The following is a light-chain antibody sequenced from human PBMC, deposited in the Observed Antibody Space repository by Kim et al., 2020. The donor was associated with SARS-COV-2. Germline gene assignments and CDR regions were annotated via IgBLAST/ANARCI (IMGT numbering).Light chain of an antibody. CDR3: HQYDSTPFT. Sequence: DIVMTQSPDSLAVSLGERATINCKSSQSVLYSSNNKNYLAWYQQKPGQPPKLLIYWASTRESGVPDRFSGSGSGTDFTLTISSLQAEDVAIYYCHQYDSTPFTFGPGTKVDIK. V-gene: IGKV4-1*01. CDR1: QSVLYSSNNKNY. CDR2: WAS. J-gene: IGKJ3*01.